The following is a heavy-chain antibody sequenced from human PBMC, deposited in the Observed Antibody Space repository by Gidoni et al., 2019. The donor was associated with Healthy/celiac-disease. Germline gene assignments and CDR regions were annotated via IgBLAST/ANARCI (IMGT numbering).Heavy chain of an antibody. D-gene: IGHD3-22*01. V-gene: IGHV4-59*01. J-gene: IGHJ2*01. CDR2: IYYSWST. Sequence: QVQLQESGPGLVKPSETLSLTCTVSGGSISSYYCRWIRQPPGKGLEWIGYIYYSWSTNYNPSLKSRVTISVDTSKNQFSLKLSSVTAADTAVYYCARDDPNYYDSSGYSTYWYFDLWGRGTLVTVSS. CDR1: GGSISSYY. CDR3: ARDDPNYYDSSGYSTYWYFDL.